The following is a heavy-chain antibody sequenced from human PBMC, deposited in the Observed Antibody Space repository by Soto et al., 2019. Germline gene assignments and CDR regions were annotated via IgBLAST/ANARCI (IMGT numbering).Heavy chain of an antibody. CDR3: ARDRHNNFFDP. J-gene: IGHJ5*02. Sequence: SETLSLTYTASGGSISSGGYYWTWIRQHPGKGLEWIGYIYYSGSTYYNPSLESRVAISLDTSRSQFSLTLHSVTAADTAIYYCARDRHNNFFDPWGQGTLVTVSS. CDR1: GGSISSGGYY. V-gene: IGHV4-31*03. D-gene: IGHD6-6*01. CDR2: IYYSGST.